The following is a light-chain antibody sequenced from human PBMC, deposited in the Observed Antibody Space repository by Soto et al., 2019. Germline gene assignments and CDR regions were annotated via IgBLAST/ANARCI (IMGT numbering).Light chain of an antibody. V-gene: IGLV2-23*02. CDR3: SLDAGSSIYV. Sequence: ALTQPASVSGSPGQSITMSCTDVGFYGLVSWYQQHPGKVPKLMIYDVSKRPSGVSERFSGSKSGNTAYLTISALQADDEADYYCSLDAGSSIYVFGTGTKVTVL. J-gene: IGLJ1*01. CDR2: DVS. CDR1: VGFYGL.